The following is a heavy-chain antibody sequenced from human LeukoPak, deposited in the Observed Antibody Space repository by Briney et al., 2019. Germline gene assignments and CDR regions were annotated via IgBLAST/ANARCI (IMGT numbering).Heavy chain of an antibody. CDR1: GLIFSSYG. Sequence: HPGRSLRLSYAVSGLIFSSYGMHWVRQAPGKGLEWVTVISYDGSNKYYADSVKGRFTISRDNSKSTLHLQMHSLRAEDTAVYYCAKVNDFWRGYLDYWGQGTLVTVSS. CDR2: ISYDGSNK. CDR3: AKVNDFWRGYLDY. J-gene: IGHJ4*02. D-gene: IGHD3-3*01. V-gene: IGHV3-30*18.